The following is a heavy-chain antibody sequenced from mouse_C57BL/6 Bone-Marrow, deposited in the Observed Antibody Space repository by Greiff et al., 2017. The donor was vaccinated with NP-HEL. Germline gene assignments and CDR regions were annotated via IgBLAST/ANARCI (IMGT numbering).Heavy chain of an antibody. CDR3: TGGWLSAWFAY. V-gene: IGHV6-6*01. CDR1: GFTFSDAW. CDR2: IRNKANNHAT. D-gene: IGHD2-3*01. Sequence: EVKLVESGGGLVQPGGSMKLSCAASGFTFSDAWMDWVRQSPEKGLEWVAEIRNKANNHATYYAESVKGRFTISRDDSKSRVYLQMNSLRAEDTGIYYCTGGWLSAWFAYWGQGTLVTVSA. J-gene: IGHJ3*01.